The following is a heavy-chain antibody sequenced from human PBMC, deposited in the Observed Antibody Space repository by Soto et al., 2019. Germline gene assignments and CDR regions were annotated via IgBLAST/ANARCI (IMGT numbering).Heavy chain of an antibody. Sequence: EVQLVESGGGLVKPGGSLRLSCAASGFTFSTYSMNWVRQAPGKGLEWVSSISSTSSYIYYADSVKGRFTVSRDNAKNSLYLQMNSLRAEDTAVYYCARKYYGEPYWYFDLWGRGTLVTVSS. CDR1: GFTFSTYS. CDR2: ISSTSSYI. J-gene: IGHJ2*01. CDR3: ARKYYGEPYWYFDL. D-gene: IGHD4-17*01. V-gene: IGHV3-21*01.